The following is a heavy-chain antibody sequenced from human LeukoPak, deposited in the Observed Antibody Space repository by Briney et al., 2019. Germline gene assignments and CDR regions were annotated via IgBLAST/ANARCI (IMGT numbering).Heavy chain of an antibody. CDR2: VWYDGSNK. J-gene: IGHJ4*02. D-gene: IGHD6-6*01. CDR1: GFTFSSYG. CDR3: ARDPNSSSGWGTYYFDY. Sequence: GGSLRLSCAASGFTFSSYGMHWFRQAPGKGLEWVAFVWYDGSNKYYADSVKGRFTISRDNSKNTLYLQMNSLRAEDTAVYYCARDPNSSSGWGTYYFDYWGQGTLVTVSS. V-gene: IGHV3-33*01.